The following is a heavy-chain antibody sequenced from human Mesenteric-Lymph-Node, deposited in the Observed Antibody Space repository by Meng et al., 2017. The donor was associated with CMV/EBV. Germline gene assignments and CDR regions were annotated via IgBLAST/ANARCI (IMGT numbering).Heavy chain of an antibody. CDR3: AGGIAAAGSRWFDP. Sequence: QVQLVQSGAEVKKPGSSVKVSCKASGGTFSSYTISWVRQAPGQGLAWMGRIIPILGIANYAQKFKGRVTITADKSTSTAYMELSSLRSEDTAVYYCAGGIAAAGSRWFDPWGQGTLVTVSS. D-gene: IGHD6-13*01. J-gene: IGHJ5*02. CDR2: IIPILGIA. V-gene: IGHV1-69*02. CDR1: GGTFSSYT.